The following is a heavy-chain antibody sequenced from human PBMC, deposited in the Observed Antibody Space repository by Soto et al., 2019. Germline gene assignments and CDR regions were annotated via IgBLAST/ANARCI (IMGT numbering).Heavy chain of an antibody. J-gene: IGHJ6*02. Sequence: GWSLRLACAASVFTFITYGMHWVRQAPGKGLEWVAVISYDGGNKYYADSVKGRFTISRGNSKNTLFLQMNSLRAEDTAVYYCAKQLGYCGSSSCRDYYYGMDVWGQGTTVTVSS. CDR3: AKQLGYCGSSSCRDYYYGMDV. CDR2: ISYDGGNK. V-gene: IGHV3-30*18. CDR1: VFTFITYG. D-gene: IGHD2-2*01.